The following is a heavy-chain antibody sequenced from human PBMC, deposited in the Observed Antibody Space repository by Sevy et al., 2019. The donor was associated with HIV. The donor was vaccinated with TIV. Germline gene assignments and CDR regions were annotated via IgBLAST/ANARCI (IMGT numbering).Heavy chain of an antibody. CDR2: IFGSGNT. D-gene: IGHD3-3*01. Sequence: SGTLSLFWSVSGDAVSGSSWSWIRQPPGKGLEWIGDIFGSGNTNYYPSLKTRATISVDTSKNKFSLQLASVAAADTAVYYCVRVNFWTGYYPAIYYLDTWGRGTLVTVSS. V-gene: IGHV4-4*09. CDR1: GDAVSGSS. J-gene: IGHJ4*01. CDR3: VRVNFWTGYYPAIYYLDT.